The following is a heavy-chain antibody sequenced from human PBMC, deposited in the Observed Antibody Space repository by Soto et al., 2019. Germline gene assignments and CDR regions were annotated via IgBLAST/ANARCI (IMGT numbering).Heavy chain of an antibody. Sequence: SEKLSDTYAVFGGSFSQYYWRWIRQPPGKGLEWIGEINHSGITNYNPSLKSRVSISVDTSKNQFSLKLSSVTAADTAIYYCARGRRKALAYTSWYFALWGRCTL. V-gene: IGHV4-34*01. D-gene: IGHD1-1*01. CDR3: ARGRRKALAYTSWYFAL. CDR1: GGSFSQYY. J-gene: IGHJ2*01. CDR2: INHSGIT.